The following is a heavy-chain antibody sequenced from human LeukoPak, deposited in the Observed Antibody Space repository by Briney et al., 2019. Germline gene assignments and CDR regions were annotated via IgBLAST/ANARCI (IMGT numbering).Heavy chain of an antibody. CDR3: ARAPRLWFGELLLDY. D-gene: IGHD3-10*01. CDR1: GGSISSSNW. V-gene: IGHV4-4*02. Sequence: SGTLSLTCAVSGGSISSSNWWSWVRQPPGKGLEWIGEIYHSGSTNYSPSLKSRVTISVDKSKNQFSLKLSSVTAADTAVYYCARAPRLWFGELLLDYWGQGTLVTVSS. J-gene: IGHJ4*02. CDR2: IYHSGST.